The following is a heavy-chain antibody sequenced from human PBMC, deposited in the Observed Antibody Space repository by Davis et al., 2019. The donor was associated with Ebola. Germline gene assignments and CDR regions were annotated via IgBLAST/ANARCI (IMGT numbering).Heavy chain of an antibody. Sequence: SQTLSLTCAISGDSVSSNSAAWSWIRQSPSRGLEWLGRTYYRSKWKNDYAVSVKSRITINPDTSKNQFSLQLNSVTPEDTAVYYCARSRGVRYFDWLLGFDYWGQGTLVTVSS. CDR3: ARSRGVRYFDWLLGFDY. CDR1: GDSVSSNSAA. J-gene: IGHJ4*02. D-gene: IGHD3-9*01. V-gene: IGHV6-1*01. CDR2: TYYRSKWKN.